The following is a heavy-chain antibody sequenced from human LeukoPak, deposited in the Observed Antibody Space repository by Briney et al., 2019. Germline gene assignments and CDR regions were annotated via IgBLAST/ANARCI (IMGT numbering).Heavy chain of an antibody. D-gene: IGHD1-26*01. CDR1: GYTFSSYA. CDR3: ARATKDSGSRPPRDY. V-gene: IGHV1-2*01. J-gene: IGHJ4*02. CDR2: IVPDTGGA. Sequence: ASVKVSCKASGYTFSSYAIRWVRQAPGQGLEWMGGIVPDTGGANYAQNFQGRVTITRDKSISTAYMELSSLRADDTGVYYCARATKDSGSRPPRDYWGQGTLVSFSS.